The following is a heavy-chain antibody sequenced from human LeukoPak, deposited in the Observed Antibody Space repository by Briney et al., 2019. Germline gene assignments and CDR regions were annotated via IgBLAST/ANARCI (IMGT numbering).Heavy chain of an antibody. J-gene: IGHJ4*01. D-gene: IGHD5-18*01. Sequence: ASVKVSCKASGYTFTSYYMHWVRQAPGQGLEWMGIINPSGGSTSYAQKFQGRVTMTRDTSASTVYMELSSPRSEDTAVYYCAKGGYSYGEIDCWGHGTLVTVSS. V-gene: IGHV1-46*01. CDR2: INPSGGST. CDR3: AKGGYSYGEIDC. CDR1: GYTFTSYY.